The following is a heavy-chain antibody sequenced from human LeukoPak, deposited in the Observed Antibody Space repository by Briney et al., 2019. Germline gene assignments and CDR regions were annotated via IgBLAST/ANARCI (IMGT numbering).Heavy chain of an antibody. CDR2: ISPNSGGT. Sequence: GASVKVSCKTSGYTLTAYFIHWVRQAPGQGLEWMGWISPNSGGTEYAQKFQGRVTMTTDTSISTAFMDLSSLRSDDTAVYYCAGTSDLAEHIVVVTAMNYWGQGTLVTVSS. CDR1: GYTLTAYF. CDR3: AGTSDLAEHIVVVTAMNY. V-gene: IGHV1-2*02. D-gene: IGHD2-21*02. J-gene: IGHJ4*02.